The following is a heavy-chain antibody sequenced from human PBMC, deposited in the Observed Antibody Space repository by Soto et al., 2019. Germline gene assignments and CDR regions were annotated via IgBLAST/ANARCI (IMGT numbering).Heavy chain of an antibody. V-gene: IGHV1-8*01. J-gene: IGHJ4*02. CDR1: GYTFTSYD. CDR2: MNPNTGNS. D-gene: IGHD1-1*01. CDR3: ARRAETNGWNGFGANKYYFDF. Sequence: ASVKVSCKASGYTFTSYDIYWVRQATGQGLEWMGWMNPNTGNSGYAQKFQGRVTMTSDTSISTAHMELSSLRSEDTAVYYCARRAETNGWNGFGANKYYFDFWGQGTLVTVSS.